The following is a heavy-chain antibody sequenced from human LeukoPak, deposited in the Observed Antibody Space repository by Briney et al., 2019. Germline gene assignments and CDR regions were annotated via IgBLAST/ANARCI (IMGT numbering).Heavy chain of an antibody. CDR1: GGSISSSSYY. D-gene: IGHD6-13*01. V-gene: IGHV4-39*07. J-gene: IGHJ4*02. CDR3: ARDYGAAAGFLDS. Sequence: SETLSLTCTVSGGSISSSSYYWGWIRQPPGKGLEWIGSIYYSGSTNYNPSLKSRVTISVDTSKNQFSLKLSSVTAADTAVYYCARDYGAAAGFLDSWGQGTLVTVSS. CDR2: IYYSGST.